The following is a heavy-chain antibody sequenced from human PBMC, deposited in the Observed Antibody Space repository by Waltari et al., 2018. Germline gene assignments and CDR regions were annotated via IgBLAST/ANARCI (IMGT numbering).Heavy chain of an antibody. D-gene: IGHD3-9*01. V-gene: IGHV1-8*01. J-gene: IGHJ6*02. Sequence: QVQLVQSGAEVKKPGASVKVSCKASGYTFTSYDINWVRQATGQGLEWMGWMNPNSGNTGYAQKFQGRVTMTRNTSISTAYMELSSLRSEDTAVYYCATKTLDWLLPQNYYYGMDVWGQGTTVTVSS. CDR1: GYTFTSYD. CDR3: ATKTLDWLLPQNYYYGMDV. CDR2: MNPNSGNT.